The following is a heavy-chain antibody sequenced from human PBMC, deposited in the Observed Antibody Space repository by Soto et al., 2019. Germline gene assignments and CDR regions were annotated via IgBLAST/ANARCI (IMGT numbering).Heavy chain of an antibody. CDR2: IIPIFGTA. D-gene: IGHD3-3*01. CDR1: GGTFSSYA. Sequence: ASVKVSCKASGGTFSSYAISWVRQAPGQGLEWMGGIIPIFGTANYAQKFQGRVTITADKSTSTAYMELSSLRSEDTAVYYCTYFWSGYYYGMDVWGQGTTVTVYS. CDR3: TYFWSGYYYGMDV. J-gene: IGHJ6*02. V-gene: IGHV1-69*06.